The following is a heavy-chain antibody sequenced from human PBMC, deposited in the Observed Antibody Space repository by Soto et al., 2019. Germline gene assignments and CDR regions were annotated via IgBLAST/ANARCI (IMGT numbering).Heavy chain of an antibody. J-gene: IGHJ6*02. CDR3: ARGRGYSYGYYYYYGMDV. V-gene: IGHV4-34*01. CDR2: INHSGST. CDR1: SGSVRVYY. Sequence: HSDSLALGCAVYSGSVRVYYWAGIRKPPGKGLEWIGEINHSGSTNYNPSLKSRVTISVDTSKNQFSLKLSSVTAADTAVYYCARGRGYSYGYYYYYGMDVWGQGTTVTVSS. D-gene: IGHD5-18*01.